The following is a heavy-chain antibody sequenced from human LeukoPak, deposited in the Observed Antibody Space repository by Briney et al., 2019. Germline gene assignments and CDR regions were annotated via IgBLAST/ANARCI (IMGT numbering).Heavy chain of an antibody. CDR2: IYYTGNT. CDR3: ARVYYSRSYDYWYFDL. CDR1: GGSISNYY. J-gene: IGHJ2*01. V-gene: IGHV4-59*01. D-gene: IGHD6-13*01. Sequence: PSETLSLTCTVSGGSISNYYWNWIRQPPGKGLEWIGYIYYTGNTNYNPSLKSRVTISVDTSKNQFSLKLRSVTAADTAVYYCARVYYSRSYDYWYFDLWGRGTLVTVSS.